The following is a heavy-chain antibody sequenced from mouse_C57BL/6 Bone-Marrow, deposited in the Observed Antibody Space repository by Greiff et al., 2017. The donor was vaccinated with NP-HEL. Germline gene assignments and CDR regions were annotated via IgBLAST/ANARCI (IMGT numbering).Heavy chain of an antibody. V-gene: IGHV14-4*01. J-gene: IGHJ2*01. D-gene: IGHD1-1*01. CDR3: TTTVVADY. CDR2: IDPENGDT. Sequence: VQLQQSGAELVRPGASVKLSCTASGFNIKDDYMHWVKQRPEQDLEWIGWIDPENGDTEYASKFQGKATITADTSSNTAYLQLSSLTSEDTAVYYCTTTVVADYWGQGTTLTVSS. CDR1: GFNIKDDY.